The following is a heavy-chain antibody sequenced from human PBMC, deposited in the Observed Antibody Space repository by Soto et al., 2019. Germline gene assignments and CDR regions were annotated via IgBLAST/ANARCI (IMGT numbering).Heavy chain of an antibody. CDR3: ARDDEYSGNGMDV. J-gene: IGHJ6*02. D-gene: IGHD3-10*01. CDR2: ILNDGSNR. CDR1: GFTFSNYG. Sequence: QVQLVESGGGVVQPGRSLRLSCAASGFTFSNYGMYWVRQAPGKGLEWVAVILNDGSNRYHADSVKDRFTISRDNSKNTLYLPMNSLRAEDTAVYYCARDDEYSGNGMDVWGQGTTVTVS. V-gene: IGHV3-33*01.